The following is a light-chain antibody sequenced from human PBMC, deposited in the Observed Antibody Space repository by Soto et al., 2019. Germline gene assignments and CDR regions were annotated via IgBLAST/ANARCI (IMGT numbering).Light chain of an antibody. J-gene: IGKJ2*01. CDR3: QQYGRFLT. Sequence: DFKLTQSPSPLPPSEEYRATIICRASQSIDTALAWYQKKPGKAPTLLIYRASNLESGVPSRFSGSGSGTEFTLAISSLQPDDFATYYCQQYGRFLTFGQGTKLEIK. V-gene: IGKV1-5*03. CDR2: RAS. CDR1: QSIDTA.